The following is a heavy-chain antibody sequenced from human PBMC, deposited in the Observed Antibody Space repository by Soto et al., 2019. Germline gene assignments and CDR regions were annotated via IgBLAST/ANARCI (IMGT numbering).Heavy chain of an antibody. V-gene: IGHV3-23*01. Sequence: GSLRLSCAASGFTFNNYAMNWVRQAPGKGLEWVATISATGGSTYYADSVKGRFTISRDNSKNTLYLQMNGLRVEDTAVYYCAKDRLAGNFVYWGQGTQVTVSS. CDR2: ISATGGST. CDR1: GFTFNNYA. CDR3: AKDRLAGNFVY. J-gene: IGHJ4*02.